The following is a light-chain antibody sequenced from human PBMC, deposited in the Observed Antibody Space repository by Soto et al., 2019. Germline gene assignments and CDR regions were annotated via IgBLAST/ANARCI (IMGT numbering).Light chain of an antibody. CDR1: QSISSW. CDR2: DAS. Sequence: DIQMTQSPSTLSAFVGDTVTISCRASQSISSWLAWYQQKPGRAPKLLIFDASALESGVPSRFSGSGSGTDFTLTIRSLQADDFATYYCQQYSSYSDRAFGQGTKV. CDR3: QQYSSYSDRA. J-gene: IGKJ1*01. V-gene: IGKV1-5*01.